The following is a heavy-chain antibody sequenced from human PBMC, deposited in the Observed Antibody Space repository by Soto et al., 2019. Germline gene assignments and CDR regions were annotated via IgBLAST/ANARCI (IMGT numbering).Heavy chain of an antibody. CDR1: GDSVSSNSAA. CDR3: ARQIAATGTAGTFDY. Sequence: QVQLQQSGPGLVKPSQTLSLTCAISGDSVSSNSAAWTWIRQSPSRGLEWLGRTYYRSTWRNDYAISVKSRITINPDTSNNQFSLHLNSVTPEDTAVYYCARQIAATGTAGTFDYWGQGTLVTVSS. J-gene: IGHJ4*02. V-gene: IGHV6-1*01. D-gene: IGHD6-13*01. CDR2: TYYRSTWRN.